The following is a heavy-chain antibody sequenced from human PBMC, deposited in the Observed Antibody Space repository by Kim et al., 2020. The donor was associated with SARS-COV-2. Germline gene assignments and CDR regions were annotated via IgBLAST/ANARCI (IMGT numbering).Heavy chain of an antibody. D-gene: IGHD2-2*01. CDR1: GFTFDDYA. CDR2: ISWNSGSI. J-gene: IGHJ6*02. V-gene: IGHV3-9*01. Sequence: GGSLRLSCAASGFTFDDYAMHWVRQAPGKGLEWVSGISWNSGSIGYADSVKGRFTISRDNAKNSLYLQMNSLRAEDTALYYCAKGGVPAAIGHYYGMDVWGQGTTVTVSS. CDR3: AKGGVPAAIGHYYGMDV.